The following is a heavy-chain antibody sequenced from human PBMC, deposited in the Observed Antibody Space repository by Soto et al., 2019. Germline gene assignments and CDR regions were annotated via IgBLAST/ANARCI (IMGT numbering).Heavy chain of an antibody. D-gene: IGHD3-22*01. J-gene: IGHJ3*02. Sequence: RASVKVSCKASGYTFTSYGISWVRQAPGQGLEWMGWISAYNGNTNYAQKLQGRVTMTTDTSTSTAYMELRSLRSDDTAVYYCARVVNYYDSSGSFDIWGQGTMVTV. CDR3: ARVVNYYDSSGSFDI. CDR2: ISAYNGNT. CDR1: GYTFTSYG. V-gene: IGHV1-18*01.